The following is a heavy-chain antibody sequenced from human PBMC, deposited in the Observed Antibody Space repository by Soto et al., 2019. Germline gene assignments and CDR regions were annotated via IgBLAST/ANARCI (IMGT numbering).Heavy chain of an antibody. J-gene: IGHJ5*02. Sequence: QVQLVQSGAEVKKPGASVKVSCKASGYSFTSYDVNWVRQATGQGLEYLGWMHPNSGNTGYVQKFQDRVTMTRDPSISTAYMELSSLRSEDTAVYFCARGVKYGAYAKWFDPWGQGTLVTVSS. CDR1: GYSFTSYD. CDR2: MHPNSGNT. V-gene: IGHV1-8*01. CDR3: ARGVKYGAYAKWFDP. D-gene: IGHD4-17*01.